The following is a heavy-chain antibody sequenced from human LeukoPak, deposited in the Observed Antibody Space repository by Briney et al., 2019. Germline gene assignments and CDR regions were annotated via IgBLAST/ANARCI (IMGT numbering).Heavy chain of an antibody. CDR1: GSTLSNYW. CDR3: ARVEEPITISDY. D-gene: IGHD3-3*01. Sequence: GGSLRLSCAASGSTLSNYWMNWVRQVPGKGLVWVSHINSDGSNIRYADSVKGRFTISRDNAKNSLYLQMNSLRAEDTAVYYCARVEEPITISDYWGQGTLVTVSS. CDR2: INSDGSNI. J-gene: IGHJ4*02. V-gene: IGHV3-74*01.